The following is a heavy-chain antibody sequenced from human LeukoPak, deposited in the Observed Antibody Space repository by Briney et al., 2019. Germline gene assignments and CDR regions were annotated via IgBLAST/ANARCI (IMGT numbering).Heavy chain of an antibody. D-gene: IGHD2-2*01. J-gene: IGHJ4*02. V-gene: IGHV4-34*01. CDR2: INHSGRT. CDR1: GGSFSGYY. CDR3: ARADDIVVVPAAYFDY. Sequence: PSETLSLTCAVYGGSFSGYYWSWIRQPPGKGLEWIGEINHSGRTNYNPSLKSRVTISVDTSKNQFSLKLSSVTAADTAVYYCARADDIVVVPAAYFDYWGQGTLVTVSS.